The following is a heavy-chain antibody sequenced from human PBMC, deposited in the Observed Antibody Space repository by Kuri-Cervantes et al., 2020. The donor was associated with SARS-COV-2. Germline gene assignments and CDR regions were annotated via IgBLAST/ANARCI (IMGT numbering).Heavy chain of an antibody. J-gene: IGHJ6*02. CDR3: AKGELLWFGEQQSGGMDV. Sequence: LSLTCAASGFTFSSYSMNWVRQAPGKGLEWVSYISSSSSTIYYADSVKGRFTISRDNAKNSLYLQMNSLRAEDTAVYYCAKGELLWFGEQQSGGMDVWGQGTTVTVSS. CDR1: GFTFSSYS. CDR2: ISSSSSTI. D-gene: IGHD3-10*01. V-gene: IGHV3-48*01.